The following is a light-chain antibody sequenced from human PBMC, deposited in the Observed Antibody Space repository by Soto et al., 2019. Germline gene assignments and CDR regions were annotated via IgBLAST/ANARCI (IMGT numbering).Light chain of an antibody. CDR1: QSISS. J-gene: IGKJ4*02. Sequence: DIPLTQSPGTLSWSACERATLSCRASQSISSLAWYQQKPGQAPRLLTYGASSRATGIPERFSGSGSGTDFTLTISRLEPEDPAVYYCQQYNSLPRTFGGGTKVDIK. V-gene: IGKV3-20*01. CDR2: GAS. CDR3: QQYNSLPRT.